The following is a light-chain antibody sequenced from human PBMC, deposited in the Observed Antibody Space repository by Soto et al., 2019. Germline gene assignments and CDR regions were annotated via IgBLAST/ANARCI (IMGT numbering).Light chain of an antibody. CDR2: LAS. Sequence: DIQMTQSPSSLSASVGDRVTITCRASQSISNYLKWYQQRPGKAPKLLIYLASSLSSGVPTMFSGSGSGIDFTLTISVLPHEDSATYYCQQNYKTTLTFGQGTKVEIK. J-gene: IGKJ1*01. CDR1: QSISNY. V-gene: IGKV1-39*01. CDR3: QQNYKTTLT.